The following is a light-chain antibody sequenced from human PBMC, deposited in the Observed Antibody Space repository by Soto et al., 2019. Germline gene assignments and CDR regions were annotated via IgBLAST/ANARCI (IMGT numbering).Light chain of an antibody. V-gene: IGLV6-57*02. CDR3: QSYDSSNHVV. Sequence: NFMLTQPHSVSESPGKTVTISCTGSSGSIASNYVQWYQQRPGCAPTTVIYEDNQRPSGVPDRFSGSIDSSSNSASLTISGLKTEDEADYYCQSYDSSNHVVFGGGTKVTVL. CDR2: EDN. CDR1: SGSIASNY. J-gene: IGLJ2*01.